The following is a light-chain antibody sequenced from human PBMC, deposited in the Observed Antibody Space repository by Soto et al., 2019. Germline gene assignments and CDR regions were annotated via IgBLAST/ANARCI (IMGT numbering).Light chain of an antibody. Sequence: DIHLTQSPSILSASVGDRVTLTCRASQDVSDFLAWYQHAPGKAPNLLIYGGYTLQSGVPSRFSGSGSGTEFNLTITSLQPEDFATYYCQYLNGAPTITFGQGTRLEIK. CDR1: QDVSDF. CDR3: QYLNGAPTIT. CDR2: GGY. V-gene: IGKV1-9*01. J-gene: IGKJ5*01.